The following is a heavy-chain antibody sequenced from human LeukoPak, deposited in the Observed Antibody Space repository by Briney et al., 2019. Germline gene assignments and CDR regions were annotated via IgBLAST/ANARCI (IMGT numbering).Heavy chain of an antibody. D-gene: IGHD6-19*01. Sequence: PGGSLRLSCAASGFTFSSYSTNWVRQAPGKGLEWVSYISSSSSTIYYADSVKGRFTISRDNAKNSLYLQMNSLRDEDTAVYYCARDWDIAVAGTDYFDYWGQGTLVTVSS. CDR1: GFTFSSYS. CDR3: ARDWDIAVAGTDYFDY. V-gene: IGHV3-48*02. J-gene: IGHJ4*02. CDR2: ISSSSSTI.